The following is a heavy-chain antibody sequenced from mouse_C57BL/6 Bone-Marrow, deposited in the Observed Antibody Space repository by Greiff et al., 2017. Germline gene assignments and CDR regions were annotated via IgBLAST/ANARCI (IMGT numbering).Heavy chain of an antibody. CDR2: INPNYGTT. J-gene: IGHJ4*01. Sequence: EVQLQQSGPELVKPGASVKISCKASGYSFTDYNMNWVKQSNGKSLEWIGVINPNYGTTSYNQKFKGKATLTVDQSSSTAYMQHNSLPSEDSAVFYCARGYNYDYAMDYWGQGTSVTVTS. CDR1: GYSFTDYN. V-gene: IGHV1-39*01. CDR3: ARGYNYDYAMDY. D-gene: IGHD2-12*01.